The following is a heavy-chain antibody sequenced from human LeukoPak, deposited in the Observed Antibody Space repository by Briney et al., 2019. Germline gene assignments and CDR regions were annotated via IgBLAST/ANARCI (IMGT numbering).Heavy chain of an antibody. CDR3: ARGHRDSGSDTRGYFDY. D-gene: IGHD1-26*01. J-gene: IGHJ4*02. V-gene: IGHV3-53*01. Sequence: AGGSLRLSCAASGFTVNSNLMGWVRQAPGRGLEWVSVVYGGDTTYYADSVKGRFTISRDISKTTLSLQMNSLRAEDTAIYYCARGHRDSGSDTRGYFDYWGQGPLVTVSS. CDR2: VYGGDTT. CDR1: GFTVNSNL.